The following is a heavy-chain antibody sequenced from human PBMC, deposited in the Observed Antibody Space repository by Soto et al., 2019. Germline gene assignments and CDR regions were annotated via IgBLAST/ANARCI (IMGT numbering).Heavy chain of an antibody. J-gene: IGHJ4*02. Sequence: QVQLQESGPGLVKPSQTLSLTCTVSGGSISSGTYYWTWIRQQPGKGLEWIGNIYYSGSTYYSPSLTSRATISADTSKNQFSLRLSSVTAAVTAVYYCARGDSSWAFVDYWGQGTLVTVSS. CDR2: IYYSGST. CDR1: GGSISSGTYY. V-gene: IGHV4-31*03. CDR3: ARGDSSWAFVDY. D-gene: IGHD3-22*01.